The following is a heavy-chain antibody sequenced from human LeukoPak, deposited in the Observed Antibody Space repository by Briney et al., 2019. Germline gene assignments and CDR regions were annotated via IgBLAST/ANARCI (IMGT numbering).Heavy chain of an antibody. CDR3: ARLGLHGSGTYYFFDY. Sequence: SVKVSCKASGQSLTGYFIHWVRQAPGQGLEWVGRIGPNTGDTIYAQNFQGRDTVTSATSISTAYMELSRLTSDDTAVYFCARLGLHGSGTYYFFDYWGQGTLVTVSS. J-gene: IGHJ4*02. CDR1: GQSLTGYF. CDR2: IGPNTGDT. V-gene: IGHV1-2*06. D-gene: IGHD3-10*01.